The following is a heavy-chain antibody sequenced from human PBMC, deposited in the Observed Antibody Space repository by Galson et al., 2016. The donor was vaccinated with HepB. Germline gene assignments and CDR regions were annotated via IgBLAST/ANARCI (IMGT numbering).Heavy chain of an antibody. D-gene: IGHD1-26*01. CDR3: ARGAIGGAFDY. Sequence: SLRLSCAASGLTVSRNYMNWVRQAPGKGLEWVSVIYSGGSTYYADSVKGRFTISRDNSKNTLYLQMNSLRAEDTAVYYCARGAIGGAFDYWGQGTLVTASS. J-gene: IGHJ4*02. CDR2: IYSGGST. V-gene: IGHV3-53*01. CDR1: GLTVSRNY.